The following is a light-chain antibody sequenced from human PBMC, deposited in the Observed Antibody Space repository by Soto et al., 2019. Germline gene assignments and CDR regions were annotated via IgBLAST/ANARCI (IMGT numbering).Light chain of an antibody. Sequence: LAQPASVSGSPGQSITISCTGTSRDVGNYNYVSWYQQDPGKAPKLIIYEVSNRPSGVSSRFSGSKSDNTASLTISGLQAEDEADYYCSSYTSTSTLYVFGTGTKVTVL. CDR2: EVS. CDR1: SRDVGNYNY. J-gene: IGLJ1*01. V-gene: IGLV2-14*01. CDR3: SSYTSTSTLYV.